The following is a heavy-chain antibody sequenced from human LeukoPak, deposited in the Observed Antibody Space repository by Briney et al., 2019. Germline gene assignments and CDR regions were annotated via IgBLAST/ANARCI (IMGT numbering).Heavy chain of an antibody. CDR2: ISASGGNT. CDR3: SKDGQGGC. V-gene: IGHV3-23*01. J-gene: IGHJ4*02. CDR1: GFTFSSYA. D-gene: IGHD3-16*01. Sequence: PGGSLRLSCTASGFTFSSYAMSWVRQAPGKGLEWVSGISASGGNTYHADSVKGRFTISRDNSRNMVYLQMNSLRAEDTAVYYCSKDGQGGCWGQGTLVTVSS.